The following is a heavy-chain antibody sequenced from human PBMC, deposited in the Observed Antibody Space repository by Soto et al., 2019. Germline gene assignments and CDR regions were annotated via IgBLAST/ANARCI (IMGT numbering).Heavy chain of an antibody. V-gene: IGHV3-30-3*01. CDR1: GFTFSSYA. J-gene: IGHJ6*02. CDR2: ISYDGSNK. Sequence: QVQLVESGGGVVQPGRSLRLSCAASGFTFSSYAMHWVRQATGKGLEWVAVISYDGSNKSYADSVKGRFTISRDNSKNTLYLPRNSLRAEDTAVYYCARQTYSSGWYRSPGYYGMDVWGQGTTVTVAS. CDR3: ARQTYSSGWYRSPGYYGMDV. D-gene: IGHD6-19*01.